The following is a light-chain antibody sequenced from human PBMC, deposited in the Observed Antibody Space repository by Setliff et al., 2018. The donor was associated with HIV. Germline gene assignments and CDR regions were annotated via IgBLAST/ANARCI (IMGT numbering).Light chain of an antibody. CDR1: SSDIGRYNY. Sequence: QSALAQPASVSGSLGQSITISCTGTSSDIGRYNYVSWYQQYPGRGPTLVIFDVSERPSGVSNRFSGSKSGNTASLIISGLQPDDEADYYCCSYARGSTYVFGSGTKVT. V-gene: IGLV2-14*03. CDR2: DVS. J-gene: IGLJ1*01. CDR3: CSYARGSTYV.